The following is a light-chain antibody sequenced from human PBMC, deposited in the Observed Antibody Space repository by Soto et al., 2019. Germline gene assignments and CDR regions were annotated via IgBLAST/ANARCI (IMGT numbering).Light chain of an antibody. CDR1: QSISSY. V-gene: IGKV4-1*01. CDR2: WAP. J-gene: IGKJ5*01. CDR3: HQYYDTPLT. Sequence: DIQMIQSPSSLSASVGDRVTIACRASQSISSYLNWYQQKPGQPPKLLIYWAPVRESGAPDRFSGSGSGTDFTLTIRSVQAEDVAVYYCHQYYDTPLTFGQGTRLEIK.